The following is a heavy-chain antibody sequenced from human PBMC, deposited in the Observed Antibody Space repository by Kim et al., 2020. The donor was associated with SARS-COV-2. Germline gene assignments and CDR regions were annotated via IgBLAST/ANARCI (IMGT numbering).Heavy chain of an antibody. J-gene: IGHJ6*02. CDR2: ISYDGSNK. CDR1: GFTFSSYA. Sequence: GGSLRLSCAASGFTFSSYAMHWVRQAPGKGLEWVAVISYDGSNKYYADSVKGRFTISRDNSKNTLYLQMNSLRAEDTAVYYCARVGFGDYYYYGMDVWGQGTTVTVSS. CDR3: ARVGFGDYYYYGMDV. D-gene: IGHD3-10*01. V-gene: IGHV3-30*04.